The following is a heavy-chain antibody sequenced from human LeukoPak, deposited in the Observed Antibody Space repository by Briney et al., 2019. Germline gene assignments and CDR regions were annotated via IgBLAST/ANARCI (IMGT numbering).Heavy chain of an antibody. D-gene: IGHD3-22*01. Sequence: PGGSLKLSCAASGFTFSMYWMHWVRQAPGKGLLWVSRINSDGSSTTYADSVKGRFTNSRDNAKNTLYLQMDSLSAEDTAVYSCARDRNYYASSGYYGIDYWGQGTLVTVSS. CDR1: GFTFSMYW. J-gene: IGHJ4*02. CDR3: ARDRNYYASSGYYGIDY. CDR2: INSDGSST. V-gene: IGHV3-74*01.